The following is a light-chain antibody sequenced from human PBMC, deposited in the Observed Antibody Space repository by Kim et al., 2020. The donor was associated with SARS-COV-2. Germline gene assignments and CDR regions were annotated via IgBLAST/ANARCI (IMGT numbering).Light chain of an antibody. CDR2: WAS. CDR1: QSVLYSSNNKNC. J-gene: IGKJ2*01. Sequence: ATINFKSSQSVLYSSNNKNCIVWYQQKPGQPPKVVIYWASTRKSGVPDRFSGSGSGTDFTLTISSLQAEDVAVYYCQQYYTTPYTFGQGTKVDIK. V-gene: IGKV4-1*01. CDR3: QQYYTTPYT.